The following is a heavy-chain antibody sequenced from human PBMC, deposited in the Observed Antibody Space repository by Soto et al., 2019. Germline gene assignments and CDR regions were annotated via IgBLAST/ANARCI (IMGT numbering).Heavy chain of an antibody. CDR1: GYTFTGYY. J-gene: IGHJ3*02. CDR2: INPNSGGT. V-gene: IGHV1-2*04. Sequence: ASVKVSCKASGYTFTGYYMHWVRQAPGQGLEWMGWINPNSGGTNYAQKFQGWVTMTRDTSISTAYMELSRLRSDDTAVYYCARGTKHIVVVTASDAFDIWGQGAMVTVSS. CDR3: ARGTKHIVVVTASDAFDI. D-gene: IGHD2-21*02.